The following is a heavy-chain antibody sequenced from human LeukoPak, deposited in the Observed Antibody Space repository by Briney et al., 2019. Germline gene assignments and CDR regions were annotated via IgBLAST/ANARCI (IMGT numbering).Heavy chain of an antibody. CDR3: ARHHDVDTAMYSPFDY. CDR1: GGTFSSYA. J-gene: IGHJ4*02. CDR2: IIPIFGTA. Sequence: ASVKVSCKASGGTFSSYAISWVRQAPGQGLEWVGGIIPIFGTANYAQKFQGRVTITADESTSTAYMELSSLRSEDTAVYYCARHHDVDTAMYSPFDYWGQGTLVTVSS. V-gene: IGHV1-69*13. D-gene: IGHD5-18*01.